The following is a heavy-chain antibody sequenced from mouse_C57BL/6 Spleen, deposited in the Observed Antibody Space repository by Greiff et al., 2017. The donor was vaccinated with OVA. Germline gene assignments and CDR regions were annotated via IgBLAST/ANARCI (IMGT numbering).Heavy chain of an antibody. CDR1: GYTFTDYY. D-gene: IGHD4-1*01. CDR2: INPNNGGT. J-gene: IGHJ2*01. CDR3: AREETGNCDY. V-gene: IGHV1-26*01. Sequence: VQLKQSGPELVKPGASVKISCKASGYTFTDYYMNWVKQSHGKSLEWIGDINPNNGGTSYNQKFKGKATLTVDKSSSTAYMELRSLTSEDSAVYYCAREETGNCDYWGQGTTLTVSS.